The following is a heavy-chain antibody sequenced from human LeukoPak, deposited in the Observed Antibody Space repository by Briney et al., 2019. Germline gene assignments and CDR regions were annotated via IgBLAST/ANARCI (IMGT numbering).Heavy chain of an antibody. Sequence: PGGSLRLSCATSGFTFNTYAMSWVRQAPGKGLEWVSGISGSGGSTYYADSVKGRFTISRDNSKNTLYLQMNSLRAEDTAVYFCARDFTATKWGQGTLVTVSS. V-gene: IGHV3-23*01. CDR2: ISGSGGST. D-gene: IGHD5-24*01. CDR1: GFTFNTYA. J-gene: IGHJ4*02. CDR3: ARDFTATK.